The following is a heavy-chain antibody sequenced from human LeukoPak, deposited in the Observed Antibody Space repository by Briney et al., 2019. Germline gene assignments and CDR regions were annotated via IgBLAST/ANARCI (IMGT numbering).Heavy chain of an antibody. Sequence: GASVKVSCKASGYTFTGYYMHWVRQAPGQGLEWMGWINTYNGKTTYAQDFTGRFVFSLATSVSTAYLQISSLKADDTAVYFCATGGGYRFAYWGQGSLVTVSS. CDR1: GYTFTGYY. D-gene: IGHD6-25*01. V-gene: IGHV7-4-1*02. J-gene: IGHJ4*02. CDR2: INTYNGKT. CDR3: ATGGGYRFAY.